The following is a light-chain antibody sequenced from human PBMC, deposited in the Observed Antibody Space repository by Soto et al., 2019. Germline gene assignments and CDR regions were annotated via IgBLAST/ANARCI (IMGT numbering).Light chain of an antibody. V-gene: IGKV3-20*01. CDR3: HQYGSTSPVT. J-gene: IGKJ5*01. Sequence: EIVLTQSPGTLSLSPGERATLSCRASQSLSNTYLACYRQTPVRSPRLLIYGGASRATSITDRCSGSGSGADLSLIISRMEPEDFAVYYCHQYGSTSPVTFGQGTRLEIK. CDR2: GGA. CDR1: QSLSNTY.